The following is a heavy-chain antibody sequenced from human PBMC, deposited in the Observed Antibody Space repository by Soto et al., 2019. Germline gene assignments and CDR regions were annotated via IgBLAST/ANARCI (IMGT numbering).Heavy chain of an antibody. J-gene: IGHJ6*02. V-gene: IGHV3-11*01. CDR2: ITSSGRTT. CDR1: GFTFSDYY. CDR3: AGDRGLVLESISLPRTYSGMDV. Sequence: QVQLVESGGGLVKPGGSLRLSCAASGFTFSDYYMNWIRQAPGKGLEWVSYITSSGRTTYYVDSVKGRFTISRDNATNSLYLEMDSLSAEETAVYYCAGDRGLVLESISLPRTYSGMDVWGQGTTVTGSS. D-gene: IGHD2-2*01.